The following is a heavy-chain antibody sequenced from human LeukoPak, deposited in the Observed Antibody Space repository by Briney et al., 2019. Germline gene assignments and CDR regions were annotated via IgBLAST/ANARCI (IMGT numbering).Heavy chain of an antibody. V-gene: IGHV3-15*01. J-gene: IGHJ4*02. D-gene: IGHD2-2*01. Sequence: PGGSLRLSCAASGFTFSNAWMSWVRQAPGKGLEWVGRIKSKTDGGTTDYAAPVKGRSAISRDDSKNTLYLQMNSLKTEDTAVYYCTTGADIVVVPAAPDYWGQGTLVTVSS. CDR2: IKSKTDGGTT. CDR1: GFTFSNAW. CDR3: TTGADIVVVPAAPDY.